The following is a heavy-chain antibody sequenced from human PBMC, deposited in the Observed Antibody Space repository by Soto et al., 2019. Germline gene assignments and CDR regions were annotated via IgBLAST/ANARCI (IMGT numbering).Heavy chain of an antibody. CDR1: GGSISGYS. J-gene: IGHJ4*02. CDR3: ASVPYGDYRGYYFDY. V-gene: IGHV4-59*12. D-gene: IGHD4-17*01. Sequence: SETLSLTCTVSGGSISGYSWSWIRQPPGKGLEWIGYIFYRGSTNYNPSLKSRVTISVDTSKNQFSLKLSSVTAADTAVYYCASVPYGDYRGYYFDYWGQGTLVTVSS. CDR2: IFYRGST.